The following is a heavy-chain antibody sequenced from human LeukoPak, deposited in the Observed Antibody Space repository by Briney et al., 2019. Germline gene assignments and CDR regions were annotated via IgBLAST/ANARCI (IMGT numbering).Heavy chain of an antibody. CDR2: ISYDGSNK. D-gene: IGHD2-15*01. V-gene: IGHV3-30-3*01. Sequence: GGSLRLSCAASGFTFSSYAMHWVRQAPGKGLERVAVISYDGSNKYYADSVKGRFTISRDNSKNTLYLQMNSLRAEDTAVYYCASGLFGVVVAATFDMYWGQGTLVTVSS. J-gene: IGHJ4*02. CDR3: ASGLFGVVVAATFDMY. CDR1: GFTFSSYA.